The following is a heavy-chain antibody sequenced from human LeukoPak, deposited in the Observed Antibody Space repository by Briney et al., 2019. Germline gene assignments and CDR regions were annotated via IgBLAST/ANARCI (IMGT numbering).Heavy chain of an antibody. V-gene: IGHV3-30*18. D-gene: IGHD3-10*01. CDR1: GFTFSSYG. Sequence: GGSLRLSCAASGFTFSSYGMHWVRQAPGRGLEWVAVISYDGSNEYYADSVKGRFTISRDNSKNTVYMQMNSLRVEDTAVDYCAKEDYYGSGSYLGYWGQGTPVTVSS. CDR3: AKEDYYGSGSYLGY. CDR2: ISYDGSNE. J-gene: IGHJ4*02.